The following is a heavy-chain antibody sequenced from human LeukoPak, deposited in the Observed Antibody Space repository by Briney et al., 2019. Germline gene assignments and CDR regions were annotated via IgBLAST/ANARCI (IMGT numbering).Heavy chain of an antibody. Sequence: KPSETLSLTCAVYGGSFSDYYWSWIRQPPGKGLEWIGEINHSGSTNYNPSLKSRVAISVDTSKNQFSLKLSSVTAADTAVYNCARTSYYYGSGSYLGYYYYGMDVWGQGTTVTVSS. CDR3: ARTSYYYGSGSYLGYYYYGMDV. D-gene: IGHD3-10*01. J-gene: IGHJ6*02. CDR1: GGSFSDYY. V-gene: IGHV4-34*01. CDR2: INHSGST.